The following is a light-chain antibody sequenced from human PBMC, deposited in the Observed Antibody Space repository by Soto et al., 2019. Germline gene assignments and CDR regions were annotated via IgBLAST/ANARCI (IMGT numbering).Light chain of an antibody. J-gene: IGKJ1*01. V-gene: IGKV1D-12*01. CDR1: QAISTW. CDR3: QQANSFPRT. Sequence: DIQMTQSPSSVSASVGDRVTITCRASQAISTWLAWYQQKPGKAPKLLIYAASNLQTGVPSRFSGSGSGTDFTLTISSLQPEDFATYYCQQANSFPRTFGQGAKVEIK. CDR2: AAS.